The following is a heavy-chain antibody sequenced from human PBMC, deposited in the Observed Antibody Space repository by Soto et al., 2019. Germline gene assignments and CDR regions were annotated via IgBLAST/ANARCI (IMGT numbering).Heavy chain of an antibody. CDR3: AGYRSLDT. J-gene: IGHJ5*02. CDR1: GFILRNYW. Sequence: EVQLVESGGGLVQPGGSLRLSCADSGFILRNYWMSWVRQAPGMGLQWVASIKEDGSEKYYVDSVKGRFTISRENAKNSLSLQMNSLRAEDTAVYYCAGYRSLDTWSQGILVTVSS. CDR2: IKEDGSEK. V-gene: IGHV3-7*03. D-gene: IGHD3-16*02.